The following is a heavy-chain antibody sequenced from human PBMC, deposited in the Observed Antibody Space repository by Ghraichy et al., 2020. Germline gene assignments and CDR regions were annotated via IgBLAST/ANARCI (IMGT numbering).Heavy chain of an antibody. Sequence: GESLNISCAASGFTFSNYDMHWVRQTAGIGLEWVSAIGTAGDTYYPDSVKGRFTISRENAKNSLYLQMNSLRAGDTAVYYCTRDRASGIVGVNWYFDLWGRGTLVTVSS. CDR1: GFTFSNYD. J-gene: IGHJ2*01. D-gene: IGHD1-26*01. CDR3: TRDRASGIVGVNWYFDL. V-gene: IGHV3-13*04. CDR2: IGTAGDT.